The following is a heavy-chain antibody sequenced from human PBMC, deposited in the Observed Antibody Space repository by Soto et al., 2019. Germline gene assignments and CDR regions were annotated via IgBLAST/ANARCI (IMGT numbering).Heavy chain of an antibody. V-gene: IGHV1-18*01. J-gene: IGHJ4*02. D-gene: IGHD1-1*01. Sequence: QVHLVQSGAEVKKPGASVKVSCKGSGYAFTTYGITWVRQAPGQGLEWMGWISAHNGNTNYAQKLQGRVTVTRDTSPSTAYMELRSQRTDDTTVYYCARGRYGDYWGQGDLVTVPS. CDR3: ARGRYGDY. CDR1: GYAFTTYG. CDR2: ISAHNGNT.